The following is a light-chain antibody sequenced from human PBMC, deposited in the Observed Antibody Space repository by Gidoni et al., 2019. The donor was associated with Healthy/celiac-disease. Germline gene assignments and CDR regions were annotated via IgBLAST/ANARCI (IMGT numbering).Light chain of an antibody. V-gene: IGKV1-33*01. CDR1: QDISNY. CDR3: QQYDNLPFT. J-gene: IGKJ4*01. CDR2: DAS. Sequence: DIQMTHSPSSLSASVGDRVTITCQASQDISNYLNWYQQKPGKAPKLLIYDASNLETGVPSRFSGSGSGTDFTFTISSLQPEDIATYYCQQYDNLPFTFGGGTKVEIK.